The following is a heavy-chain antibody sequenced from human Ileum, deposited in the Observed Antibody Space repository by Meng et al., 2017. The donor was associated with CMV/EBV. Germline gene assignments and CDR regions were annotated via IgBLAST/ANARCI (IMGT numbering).Heavy chain of an antibody. D-gene: IGHD7-27*01. J-gene: IGHJ4*02. V-gene: IGHV3-7*01. CDR3: ARGWGRFDY. CDR1: GFTFGSHW. CDR2: IKQDGSAQ. Sequence: GESLKISCAASGFTFGSHWMNWVRQAPGRGLEWVAYIKQDGSAQYHVDSVKGRFTISRDNAKNSLYLQMSSLRVEDTAMYYCARGWGRFDYWGQGTLVTVSS.